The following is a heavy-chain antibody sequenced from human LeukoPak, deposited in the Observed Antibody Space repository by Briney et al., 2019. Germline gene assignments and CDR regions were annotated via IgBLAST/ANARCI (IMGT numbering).Heavy chain of an antibody. CDR1: GFTFSGYS. CDR3: ARGGGIAARPRYFDY. D-gene: IGHD6-6*01. V-gene: IGHV3-48*04. J-gene: IGHJ4*02. Sequence: GGSLRLSCAASGFTFSGYSMNWVRQGPGKGVEWISYMSSSGSTIFYADSVKGLFTISRDNAKNSLYLQMNSLRAEDTAVYYCARGGGIAARPRYFDYWGQGTLVTVSS. CDR2: MSSSGSTI.